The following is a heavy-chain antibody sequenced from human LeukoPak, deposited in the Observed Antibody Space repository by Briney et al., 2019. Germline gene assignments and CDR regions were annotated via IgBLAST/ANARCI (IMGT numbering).Heavy chain of an antibody. V-gene: IGHV3-33*06. J-gene: IGHJ4*02. Sequence: GGSLRLSCAVSGFTFSNYWMSWVRQAPGKGLEWVAVIWYDGSNKYYADSVKGRFTISRDNSKNTLYLQMNSLRAEDTAVYYCAKDRVPGIAAPGPFDYWGQGTLVTVSS. D-gene: IGHD6-13*01. CDR2: IWYDGSNK. CDR1: GFTFSNYW. CDR3: AKDRVPGIAAPGPFDY.